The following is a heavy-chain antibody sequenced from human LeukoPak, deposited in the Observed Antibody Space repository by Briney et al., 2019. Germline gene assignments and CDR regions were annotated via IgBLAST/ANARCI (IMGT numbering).Heavy chain of an antibody. J-gene: IGHJ6*03. CDR1: GFTFSSYS. V-gene: IGHV3-21*01. CDR2: ISGSSSYI. D-gene: IGHD6-13*01. CDR3: ASRYSSSWYYYYYYMDV. Sequence: GGSLRLSCAASGFTFSSYSMNWVRQAPGKGLEWVSSISGSSSYIYYADSVKGRFTISRDNARNSLYLQMNSLRAEDTAVYYCASRYSSSWYYYYYYMDVWGKGTTVTVSS.